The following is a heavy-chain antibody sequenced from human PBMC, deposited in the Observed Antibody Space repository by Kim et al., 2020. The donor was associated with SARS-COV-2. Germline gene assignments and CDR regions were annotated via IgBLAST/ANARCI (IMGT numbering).Heavy chain of an antibody. J-gene: IGHJ5*02. CDR3: ARRSGLLGGPTKNWFDP. Sequence: ASVKVSCKASGYTFTSYYMHWVRQAPGQGLEWMGIINPSGGSTSYAQKFQGRVTMTRDTSTSTVYMELSSLRSEDTAVYYCARRSGLLGGPTKNWFDPWGQGTLVTVSS. D-gene: IGHD1-1*01. CDR2: INPSGGST. V-gene: IGHV1-46*01. CDR1: GYTFTSYY.